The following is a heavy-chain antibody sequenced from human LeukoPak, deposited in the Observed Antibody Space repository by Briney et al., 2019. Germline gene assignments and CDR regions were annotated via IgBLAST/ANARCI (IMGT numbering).Heavy chain of an antibody. CDR3: ARATYGGNFLDEVFDA. V-gene: IGHV3-33*01. J-gene: IGHJ3*01. CDR2: IWHDGTKN. CDR1: GFSFSSYG. Sequence: GGSLRLSCAASGFSFSSYGMHWVRQAPGKGLEWVAVIWHDGTKNYYGDSVKGRSTISRDNSKNMVYLQMNSLRAEDTAVYYCARATYGGNFLDEVFDAWGQGTMVTVSS. D-gene: IGHD4-23*01.